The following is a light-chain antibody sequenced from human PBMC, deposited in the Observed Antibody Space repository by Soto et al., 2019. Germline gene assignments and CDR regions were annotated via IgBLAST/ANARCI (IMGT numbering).Light chain of an antibody. V-gene: IGKV3-20*01. J-gene: IGKJ2*03. CDR3: QQYGSSPC. CDR2: GAS. CDR1: QSVSSSY. Sequence: EIVLTQSPGTLSLSPGERATLSCRASQSVSSSYLAWYQQKPGQAPRLLIYGASSRATGIPDRFSGSGSGTDFTLTINRLEPEDFAVYYCQQYGSSPCFGQGTKLEIK.